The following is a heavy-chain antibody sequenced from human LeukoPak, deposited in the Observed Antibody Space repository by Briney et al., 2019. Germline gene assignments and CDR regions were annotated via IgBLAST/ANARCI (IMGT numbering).Heavy chain of an antibody. CDR2: VNQSGST. J-gene: IGHJ2*01. V-gene: IGHV4-34*01. Sequence: SETLSLTCAVYGGSFSGFYWSWIRQPPGKGLEWIGEVNQSGSTNYNPSLKGRVTISVDTSRNQFSLNLTSVTAADTAVYYCARGTWHFDLWGRGTLVTVSS. CDR3: ARGTWHFDL. CDR1: GGSFSGFY.